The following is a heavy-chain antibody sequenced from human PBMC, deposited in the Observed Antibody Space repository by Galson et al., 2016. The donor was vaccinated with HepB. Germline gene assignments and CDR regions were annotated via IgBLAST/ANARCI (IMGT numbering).Heavy chain of an antibody. J-gene: IGHJ4*02. Sequence: SLRLSCAASGFTFSRYSAHWVRQAPGQGLEWVSVIYPDGSNKFFADSVMGRFTISRDNSKNTLNLEMNSLRPEDTAGYYCARGAYLWFHNKGEYYFDHWGQGTLVTVSS. D-gene: IGHD3-10*01. CDR2: IYPDGSNK. CDR3: ARGAYLWFHNKGEYYFDH. V-gene: IGHV3-30*04. CDR1: GFTFSRYS.